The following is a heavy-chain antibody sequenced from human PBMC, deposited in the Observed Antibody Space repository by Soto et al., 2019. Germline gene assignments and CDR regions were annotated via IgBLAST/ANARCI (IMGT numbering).Heavy chain of an antibody. CDR2: IYYSGST. CDR1: GGSISSGGYY. D-gene: IGHD3-10*01. J-gene: IGHJ5*02. Sequence: KTSETLSLTCTVSGGSISSGGYYWSWIRQHPGKGLEWIGYIYYSGSTYYNPSLKSRVTISVDTSKNQFSLKLSSVTAADTAVYYCARSPTPKYYYGSGSYYNKRCWFDPWGQGTLVTVSS. CDR3: ARSPTPKYYYGSGSYYNKRCWFDP. V-gene: IGHV4-31*03.